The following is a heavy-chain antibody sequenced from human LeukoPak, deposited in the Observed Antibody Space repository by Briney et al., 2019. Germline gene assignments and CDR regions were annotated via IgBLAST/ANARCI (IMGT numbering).Heavy chain of an antibody. Sequence: GGALGVSCVASGFSFGEFFMTWGRQAPGEGLEWVASVFGGGFGAYYVHSVKGRFTISRDNSKNTLYLQMNSLRVEDTAVYYCAKFEGHPWGTYRLDYWGLGTLVTVS. CDR1: GFSFGEFF. V-gene: IGHV3-23*01. CDR3: AKFEGHPWGTYRLDY. J-gene: IGHJ4*02. D-gene: IGHD3-16*02. CDR2: VFGGGFGA.